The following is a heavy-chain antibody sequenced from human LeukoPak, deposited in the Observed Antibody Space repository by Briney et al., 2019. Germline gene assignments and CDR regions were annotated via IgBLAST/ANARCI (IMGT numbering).Heavy chain of an antibody. J-gene: IGHJ5*02. V-gene: IGHV4-59*01. Sequence: SGTLSLTCTVSDGPISTYYWSWIRQSPGKGLEWLGYRSNSGKTKSNPSLGGRLIMSVDSSKNQFSLRLSSVTAADTAVYYCARGVTIFGVSIMNWFDPWGPGTRVTVSS. CDR2: RSNSGKT. D-gene: IGHD3-3*01. CDR3: ARGVTIFGVSIMNWFDP. CDR1: DGPISTYY.